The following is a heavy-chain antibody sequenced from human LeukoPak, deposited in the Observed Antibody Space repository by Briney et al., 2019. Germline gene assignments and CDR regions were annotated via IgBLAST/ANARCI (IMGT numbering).Heavy chain of an antibody. CDR2: ISGSGAST. J-gene: IGHJ4*02. CDR1: GFIFSSYA. V-gene: IGHV3-23*01. CDR3: AKDRSCTNDICHGDFDY. Sequence: PGGSLRLSCAASGFIFSSYAMSWVRQAPGKGLEWVSPISGSGASTYYADSVKGRFAISRNNSKNTLYLQMNSLRAEDTAVYYCAKDRSCTNDICHGDFDYWGQGTLVTVSS. D-gene: IGHD2-8*01.